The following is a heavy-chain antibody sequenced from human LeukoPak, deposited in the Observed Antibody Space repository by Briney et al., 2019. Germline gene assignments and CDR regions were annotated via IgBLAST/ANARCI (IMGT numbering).Heavy chain of an antibody. V-gene: IGHV3-30*02. CDR3: ARDLLRNQRYYFDY. D-gene: IGHD1-14*01. CDR1: GFTFSSYG. J-gene: IGHJ4*02. CDR2: IRYDGSNK. Sequence: GGSLRLSCAASGFTFSSYGMHWVRQAPGKGLEWVAFIRYDGSNKYYADSVKGRFTISRDNSKNTLYLQMNSLRAEDTAVYYCARDLLRNQRYYFDYWGQGTLVTVSS.